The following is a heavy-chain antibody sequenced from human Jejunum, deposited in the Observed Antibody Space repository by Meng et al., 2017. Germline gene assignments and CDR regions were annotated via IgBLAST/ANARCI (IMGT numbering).Heavy chain of an antibody. D-gene: IGHD3-10*01. CDR3: ARDMPYSSGSFDF. Sequence: HVQLVPSGDDWKKPGPSVKVSCSASGSSFIIYAISWVRQAPGQSLEWMGWITAGNGNTKYSQKFQGRVTITRDTSASTAYMELSSLRFEDTAVYYCARDMPYSSGSFDFWGQGTLVTVSS. CDR2: ITAGNGNT. CDR1: GSSFIIYA. V-gene: IGHV1-3*01. J-gene: IGHJ4*02.